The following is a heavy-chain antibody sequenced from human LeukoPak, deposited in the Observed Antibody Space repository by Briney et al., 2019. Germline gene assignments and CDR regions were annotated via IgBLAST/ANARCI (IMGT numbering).Heavy chain of an antibody. CDR1: GYTFTSYA. Sequence: ASVTVSFKASGYTFTSYAMHWVRQAPGQRLEWMGWINAGNGNTKYSQKFQGRVTITRDTSASTAYMELSSLRSEDTAVYYCAREGSSSWYRRGYYYGMDVWGQGTTVTVSS. J-gene: IGHJ6*02. CDR2: INAGNGNT. D-gene: IGHD6-13*01. CDR3: AREGSSSWYRRGYYYGMDV. V-gene: IGHV1-3*01.